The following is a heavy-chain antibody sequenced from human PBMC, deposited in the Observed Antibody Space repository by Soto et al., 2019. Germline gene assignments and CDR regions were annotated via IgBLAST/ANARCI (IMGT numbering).Heavy chain of an antibody. V-gene: IGHV5-10-1*01. J-gene: IGHJ5*02. D-gene: IGHD3-10*01. Sequence: GESLKISCKGSGYSFTSYWISWVRQMPGKGLEWMGRIDPSDSYTNYSPSFQGHVTISADKSISTAYLQWSSLKASDTAMYYCARHTRTMVRGAQYNWFDPWGQGTLVTVSS. CDR3: ARHTRTMVRGAQYNWFDP. CDR2: IDPSDSYT. CDR1: GYSFTSYW.